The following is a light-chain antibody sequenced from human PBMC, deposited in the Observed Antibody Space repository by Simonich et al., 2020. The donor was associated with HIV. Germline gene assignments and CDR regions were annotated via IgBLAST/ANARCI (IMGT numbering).Light chain of an antibody. CDR2: WAS. V-gene: IGKV4-1*01. Sequence: DIVMTQSPDSLAVSLGERATINCKSSQSVLYSSNNKNYLAWYQQKPGPPPKLLIYWASTRESGLPDRFSGSGSGTDFTLTISSLQAEDVAVYYCQQYYSTPRTFGQGTKLEIK. J-gene: IGKJ2*01. CDR3: QQYYSTPRT. CDR1: QSVLYSSNNKNY.